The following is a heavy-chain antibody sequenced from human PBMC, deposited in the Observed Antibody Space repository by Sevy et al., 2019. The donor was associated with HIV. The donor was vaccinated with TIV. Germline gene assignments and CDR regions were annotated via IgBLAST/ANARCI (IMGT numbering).Heavy chain of an antibody. CDR3: ARENTHRAIRGDIIQSGAWFDT. CDR2: IIPLFPTP. CDR1: GDSFSSHS. J-gene: IGHJ5*02. Sequence: VQVSCKASGDSFSSHSISWLPQAPGQGLESIGRIIPLFPTPIYEQNFQSRLTITADESTTTAYMELSILRSDDTAVYFSARENTHRAIRGDIIQSGAWFDTWGQGTLVSVSS. D-gene: IGHD3-10*01. V-gene: IGHV1-69*15.